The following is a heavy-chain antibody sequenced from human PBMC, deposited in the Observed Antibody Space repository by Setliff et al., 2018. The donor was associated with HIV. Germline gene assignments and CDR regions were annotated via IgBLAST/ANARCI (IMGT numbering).Heavy chain of an antibody. D-gene: IGHD6-13*01. Sequence: PSETLSLTCAVSGGSISSGSHYWSWIRQPAGKGLEWIGQIYASGNTNYNPSLKSRVTMSVDTSKNQLSLELTSVTAADTGVYYCTRVAPSGYNNSWYVGFLDSWGQGTLVTVSS. CDR2: IYASGNT. CDR1: GGSISSGSHY. J-gene: IGHJ4*02. CDR3: TRVAPSGYNNSWYVGFLDS. V-gene: IGHV4-61*09.